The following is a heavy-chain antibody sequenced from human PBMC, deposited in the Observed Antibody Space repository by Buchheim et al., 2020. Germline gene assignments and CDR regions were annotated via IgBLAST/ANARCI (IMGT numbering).Heavy chain of an antibody. D-gene: IGHD3-16*01. CDR1: GFTFSSYE. CDR2: ISSSGSST. J-gene: IGHJ4*02. Sequence: EVQLVESGGGLAQPGGSLRLSCAASGFTFSSYEMNWVRQAPGKGLEWVSYISSSGSSTNHADSVKGRFTIARDNAKNSLYLQMNSLRAEDTAVYYCAGSTTYDYFLNSWDQGTL. CDR3: AGSTTYDYFLNS. V-gene: IGHV3-48*03.